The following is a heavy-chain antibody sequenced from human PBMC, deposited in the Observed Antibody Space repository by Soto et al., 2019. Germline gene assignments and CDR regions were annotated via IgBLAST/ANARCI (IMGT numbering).Heavy chain of an antibody. V-gene: IGHV3-74*01. CDR3: AREGYYYEGPDY. CDR1: GFTFSSYW. Sequence: GSLRLSCAASGFTFSSYWMHWVRQAPGKGLVWVSRINSDGSSTSYADSVKGRFTISRDNAKNTLYLQMNSLRAEDTAVYYCAREGYYYEGPDYWGQGTLVTVSS. D-gene: IGHD3-22*01. CDR2: INSDGSST. J-gene: IGHJ4*02.